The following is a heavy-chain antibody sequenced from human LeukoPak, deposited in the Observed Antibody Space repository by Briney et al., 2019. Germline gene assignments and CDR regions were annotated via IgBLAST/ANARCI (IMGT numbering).Heavy chain of an antibody. CDR3: ARDHHRRLYDSQARDTFDI. J-gene: IGHJ3*02. V-gene: IGHV3-48*01. Sequence: PGGSLRLSCAASGFTFSSYSMNWVRQAPGKGLEWVSYIGSTSSTIYYADPVKGRFTTSRDNAKNSLYLQMKSLRAEDTAVYYCARDHHRRLYDSQARDTFDIWGQGTMVTVSS. CDR2: IGSTSSTI. CDR1: GFTFSSYS. D-gene: IGHD3-22*01.